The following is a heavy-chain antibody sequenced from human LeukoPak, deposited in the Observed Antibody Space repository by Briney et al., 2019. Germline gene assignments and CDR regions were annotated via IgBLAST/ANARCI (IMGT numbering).Heavy chain of an antibody. CDR3: ARRGYSSGWYVAEVFYYYYYGMDV. V-gene: IGHV3-21*01. Sequence: GGSLRLPCAASGFTFSSYSMNWVRQAPGKGLEWVSSISSSSSYIYYADSVKGRFTISRDNAKNSLYLQMNSLRAEDTAVYYCARRGYSSGWYVAEVFYYYYYGMDVWGQGTTVTVSS. CDR2: ISSSSSYI. CDR1: GFTFSSYS. J-gene: IGHJ6*02. D-gene: IGHD6-19*01.